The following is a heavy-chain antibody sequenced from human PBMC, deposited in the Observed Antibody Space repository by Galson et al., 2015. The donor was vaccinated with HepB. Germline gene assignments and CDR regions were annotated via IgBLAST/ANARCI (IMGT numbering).Heavy chain of an antibody. Sequence: SLRLSCAASGFTFSSYNINWVRQAPGKGLEWISYISGTGTTIFYADSVKGRFTISRDNDKNSLYLQMNSLRAEDTALYYCAREGAAIFGMGTWFDPWGQGTLVTVSS. CDR3: AREGAAIFGMGTWFDP. J-gene: IGHJ5*02. CDR2: ISGTGTTI. D-gene: IGHD3-3*01. CDR1: GFTFSSYN. V-gene: IGHV3-48*01.